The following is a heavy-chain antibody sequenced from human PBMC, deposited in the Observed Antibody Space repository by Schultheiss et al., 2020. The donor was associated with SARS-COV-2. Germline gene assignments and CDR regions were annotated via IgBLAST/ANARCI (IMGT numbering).Heavy chain of an antibody. CDR2: ISYDGSNK. J-gene: IGHJ6*03. CDR3: ARWPTGAAAGVYYYYYYMDV. V-gene: IGHV3-30*07. Sequence: GGSLRLSCAASGFTFSSYVMHWVRQAPGKGLEWVAVISYDGSNKYYADSVKGRFTISRDNAKNTLYLQMNSLRAEDTAVYYCARWPTGAAAGVYYYYYYMDVWGKGTTVTVSS. CDR1: GFTFSSYV. D-gene: IGHD6-13*01.